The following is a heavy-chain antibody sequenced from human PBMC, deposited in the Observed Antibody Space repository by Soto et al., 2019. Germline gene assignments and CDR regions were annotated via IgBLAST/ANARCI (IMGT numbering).Heavy chain of an antibody. J-gene: IGHJ5*02. D-gene: IGHD6-13*01. CDR3: ARPIIAAARGGFDP. Sequence: SETLSLTCTVSGGSISSYYWSWIRQPPGKGLEWIGYIYYSGSTNYNPSLKSRVTISVDTSKNQFSLKLSSVTAADTAVYYCARPIIAAARGGFDPWGQGTLVTVSS. CDR1: GGSISSYY. V-gene: IGHV4-59*01. CDR2: IYYSGST.